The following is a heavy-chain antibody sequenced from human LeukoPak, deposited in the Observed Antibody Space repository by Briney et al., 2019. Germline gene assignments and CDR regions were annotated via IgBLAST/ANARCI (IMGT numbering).Heavy chain of an antibody. CDR1: GGTFSSYA. J-gene: IGHJ6*03. CDR3: ARTNKRPRFPLGNSGYMDV. V-gene: IGHV1-69*13. CDR2: IIPIFGTA. D-gene: IGHD4-23*01. Sequence: SVKVSCKASGGTFSSYAISWVRQAPGQGLEWMGGIIPIFGTANYAQKFQGRVTITADESTSTAYMELSSLRSEDTAVYYCARTNKRPRFPLGNSGYMDVWGKGTTVTVSS.